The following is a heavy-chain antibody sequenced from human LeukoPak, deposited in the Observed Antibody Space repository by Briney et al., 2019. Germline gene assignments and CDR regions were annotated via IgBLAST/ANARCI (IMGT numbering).Heavy chain of an antibody. CDR3: ASLYYYGSGSFSYP. D-gene: IGHD3-10*01. Sequence: SETLSLTCAVYGGSFSGYYWSWIRQPPGKGLEWIGEINHSGSTNYNPSLKSRVTISVDTSKNQFSLKLSSVTAADTAVYYCASLYYYGSGSFSYPWGQGTLVTVSS. V-gene: IGHV4-34*01. J-gene: IGHJ5*02. CDR1: GGSFSGYY. CDR2: INHSGST.